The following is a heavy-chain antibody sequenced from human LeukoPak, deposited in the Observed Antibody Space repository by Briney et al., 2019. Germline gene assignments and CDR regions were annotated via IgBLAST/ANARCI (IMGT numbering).Heavy chain of an antibody. J-gene: IGHJ4*02. V-gene: IGHV4-59*12. CDR3: ARLIAADPQLDC. D-gene: IGHD6-13*01. CDR2: IYYSGNT. Sequence: SETLSLTCTVSGGSISSYYWSWIRQPPGKGLEWIGYIYYSGNTNYNPSLKSRVTISVDTSKNQFSLKLSSVSAADTAVYYCARLIAADPQLDCWGQGTLVTVSS. CDR1: GGSISSYY.